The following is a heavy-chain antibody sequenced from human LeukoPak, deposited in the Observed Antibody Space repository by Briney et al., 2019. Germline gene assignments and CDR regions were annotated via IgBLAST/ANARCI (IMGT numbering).Heavy chain of an antibody. CDR2: INAYSGVT. V-gene: IGHV1-18*01. Sequence: ASVTVSCKASGYIFNTNGINWVRQAPGQGLEWVAYINAYSGVTNSAQKFRDRVTMTIDTSTKTAYMELRSLTSDDSAVYYCARGGRSPRRGLGFWGQGTLVTVS. D-gene: IGHD2-15*01. J-gene: IGHJ4*02. CDR1: GYIFNTNG. CDR3: ARGGRSPRRGLGF.